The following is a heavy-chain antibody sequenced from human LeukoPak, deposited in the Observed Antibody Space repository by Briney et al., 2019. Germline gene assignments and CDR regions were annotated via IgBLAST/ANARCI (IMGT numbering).Heavy chain of an antibody. Sequence: SSVKVSCQASVCTYTGYYMHGVGPAPGQQLEWMGWINHNNGGTNCVTKFKGRVTMTRDLSISTAYMELSSLRSDDTAAYYCARDLIVPSHWAFDIWGQGTMVTVSS. J-gene: IGHJ3*02. CDR3: ARDLIVPSHWAFDI. CDR2: INHNNGGT. D-gene: IGHD1-1*01. V-gene: IGHV1-2*02. CDR1: VCTYTGYY.